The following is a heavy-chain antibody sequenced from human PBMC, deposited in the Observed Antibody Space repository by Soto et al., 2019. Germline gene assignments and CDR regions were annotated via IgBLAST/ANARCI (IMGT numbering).Heavy chain of an antibody. V-gene: IGHV1-18*01. J-gene: IGHJ5*02. D-gene: IGHD2-2*03. CDR2: ISVYNGNT. CDR3: AGEVDGSLGGWFAP. CDR1: GDTLTSYG. Sequence: ASVKVSCKASGDTLTSYGISWVRHAPGQGLEWIGWISVYNGNTNYAQQLQGRVTMTTDTSTSRANVELGGMGSDDTAVYYRAGEVDGSLGGWFAPWGQGTLVTVSS.